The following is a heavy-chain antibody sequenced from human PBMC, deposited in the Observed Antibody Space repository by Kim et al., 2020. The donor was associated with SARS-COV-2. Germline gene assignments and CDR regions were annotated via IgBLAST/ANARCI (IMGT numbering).Heavy chain of an antibody. CDR2: INGGNGYT. CDR3: ARDHRNSSGYYSFDY. D-gene: IGHD3-22*01. CDR1: GYTFNTYA. V-gene: IGHV1-3*01. J-gene: IGHJ4*02. Sequence: ASVEVSCKASGYTFNTYALHWVRQAPGQRLDWMGWINGGNGYTEYSQKFQGRVTFTKDTPAKTAYMELSSLRSEDTAVYYCARDHRNSSGYYSFDYWGQGTLVTVSS.